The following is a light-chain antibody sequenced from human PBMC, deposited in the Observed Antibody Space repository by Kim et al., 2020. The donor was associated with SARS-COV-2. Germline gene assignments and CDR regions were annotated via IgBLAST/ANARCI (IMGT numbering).Light chain of an antibody. CDR2: GAS. CDR1: QSVSSSY. Sequence: LSPGERATLSCRASQSVSSSYLAWYQQKPGQAPRLLIYGASSRATGIPDRFSGSGAGTDFTLTISRLEPEDFAVYYCQQYGSSPYTFGQGTKLEI. J-gene: IGKJ2*01. CDR3: QQYGSSPYT. V-gene: IGKV3-20*01.